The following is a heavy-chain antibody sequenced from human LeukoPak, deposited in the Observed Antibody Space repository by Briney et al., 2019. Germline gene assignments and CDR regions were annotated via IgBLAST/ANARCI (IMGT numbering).Heavy chain of an antibody. V-gene: IGHV4-38-2*02. Sequence: SETLSLTCTVSGYSISSGYYWVWIRQPPGKGLEWIGSIFHSGSTYYNPSLQSRVTISLGTSKNHFSLKLSSVTAADTALYYCARGDYYSNGWPFDYWGQGTLVTVSS. J-gene: IGHJ4*02. CDR3: ARGDYYSNGWPFDY. CDR1: GYSISSGYY. CDR2: IFHSGST. D-gene: IGHD6-19*01.